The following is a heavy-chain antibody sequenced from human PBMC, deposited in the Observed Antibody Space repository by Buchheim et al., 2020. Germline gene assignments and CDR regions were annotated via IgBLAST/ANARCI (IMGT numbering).Heavy chain of an antibody. J-gene: IGHJ6*02. CDR2: IWYDGSNK. D-gene: IGHD3-10*01. Sequence: QVQLVESGGGVVQPGRSLRLSCAASGFTFSSYGMHWVRQAPGKGLEWVAVIWYDGSNKYYADSVKGRFTISRDNSKNTLYLQMNSLGAEDTAVYYCARFSRYYGSGSYSAYGMDVWGQGTT. V-gene: IGHV3-33*01. CDR1: GFTFSSYG. CDR3: ARFSRYYGSGSYSAYGMDV.